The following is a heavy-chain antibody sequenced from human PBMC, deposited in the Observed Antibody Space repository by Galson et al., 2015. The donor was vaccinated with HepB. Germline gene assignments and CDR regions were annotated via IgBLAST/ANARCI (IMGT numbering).Heavy chain of an antibody. V-gene: IGHV3-15*01. CDR3: TTDVYYSTYWSWLDP. CDR1: GFTFNNAW. CDR2: IKSKTDGATT. J-gene: IGHJ5*02. Sequence: SLRLSCAASGFTFNNAWMNWVRQAPGKGLEWVGRIKSKTDGATTEYAAPVKGRFTISRDDSKNRLYQQMNNLKTEDTAVYYCTTDVYYSTYWSWLDPWGQGTLVTVSS. D-gene: IGHD2-8*02.